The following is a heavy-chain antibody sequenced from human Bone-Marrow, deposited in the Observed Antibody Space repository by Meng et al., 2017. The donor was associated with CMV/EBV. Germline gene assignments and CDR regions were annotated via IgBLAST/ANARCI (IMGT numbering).Heavy chain of an antibody. J-gene: IGHJ6*02. Sequence: GESLKISCAASGFTFSNYAMHWVRQAPGKGLEWVAVISYDGSNKYYADSVKGRFTISRDNSKNTLYLQMNSLRAEDTAVYYCARYCSSTSCYKPGRVYYYYYGMDVWGQGTTVTVSS. CDR1: GFTFSNYA. CDR3: ARYCSSTSCYKPGRVYYYYYGMDV. CDR2: ISYDGSNK. V-gene: IGHV3-30-3*01. D-gene: IGHD2-2*02.